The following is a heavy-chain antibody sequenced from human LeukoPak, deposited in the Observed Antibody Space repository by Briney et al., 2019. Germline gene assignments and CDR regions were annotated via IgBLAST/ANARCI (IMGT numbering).Heavy chain of an antibody. D-gene: IGHD3-9*01. J-gene: IGHJ4*02. Sequence: GASVKVSCKASGYTFTSYYMHWVRQAPGQGLEWMGIINPSGGSTSYAQKFQGRVTMTRDTSTSTVYTELSSLRSEDTAVYYCAREGDGGSTFLDWLIDYWGQGTLVTVSS. CDR2: INPSGGST. V-gene: IGHV1-46*01. CDR1: GYTFTSYY. CDR3: AREGDGGSTFLDWLIDY.